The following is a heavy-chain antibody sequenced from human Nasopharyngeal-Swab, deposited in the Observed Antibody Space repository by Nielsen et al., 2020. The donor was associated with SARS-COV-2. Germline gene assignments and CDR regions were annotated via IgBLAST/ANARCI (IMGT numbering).Heavy chain of an antibody. J-gene: IGHJ6*02. Sequence: WIRQPPGKGLEWIGYIYYSGSTYYNPSLKSRVTISVDTSKNQFSLKLSSVTAADTAVYYCARRPTLITGDEFLVYYYYGMDVWGQGTTVTVSS. CDR3: ARRPTLITGDEFLVYYYYGMDV. CDR2: IYYSGST. V-gene: IGHV4-31*02. D-gene: IGHD7-27*01.